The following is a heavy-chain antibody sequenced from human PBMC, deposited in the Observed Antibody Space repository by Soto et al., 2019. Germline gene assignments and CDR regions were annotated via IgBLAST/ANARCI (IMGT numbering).Heavy chain of an antibody. CDR2: INAGNGNT. V-gene: IGHV1-3*01. J-gene: IGHJ6*02. Sequence: ASVKVSCKASGYTFTSYAMHWLRQAPGQRLEWMGWINAGNGNTKYSQKFQGRVTITRDTSASTAYMELSSLRSEDTAVYYCAREYMISCMDVWGQGTTVTVSS. D-gene: IGHD3-22*01. CDR1: GYTFTSYA. CDR3: AREYMISCMDV.